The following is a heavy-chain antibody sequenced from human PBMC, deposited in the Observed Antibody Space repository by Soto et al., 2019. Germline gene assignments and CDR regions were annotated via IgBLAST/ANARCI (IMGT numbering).Heavy chain of an antibody. CDR3: ARDDKARITIFGVVIDV. Sequence: GASVKVSCKASGYTFTSYGISWVRQAPGQGLEWMGWISAYNGNTNYAQKLQGRVTMTTDTSTSTAYMELRSLRSDDTAVYYCARDDKARITIFGVVIDVWGQGTTVTVSS. D-gene: IGHD3-3*01. V-gene: IGHV1-18*01. J-gene: IGHJ6*02. CDR2: ISAYNGNT. CDR1: GYTFTSYG.